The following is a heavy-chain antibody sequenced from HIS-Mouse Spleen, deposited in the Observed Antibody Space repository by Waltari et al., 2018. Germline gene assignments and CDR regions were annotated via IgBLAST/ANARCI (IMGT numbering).Heavy chain of an antibody. CDR2: IYYSGST. CDR1: GGPSRRSRYY. D-gene: IGHD6-13*01. Sequence: QLQLQESGPGLVKPSETLSLTCTVSGGPSRRSRYYWGWIRQPPGKGLDWIGSIYYSGSTYYNPSLKSRVTISVDTSKNQFSLKLSSVTAADTAVYYCAREIPYSSSWYDWYFDLWGRGTLVTVSS. J-gene: IGHJ2*01. V-gene: IGHV4-39*07. CDR3: AREIPYSSSWYDWYFDL.